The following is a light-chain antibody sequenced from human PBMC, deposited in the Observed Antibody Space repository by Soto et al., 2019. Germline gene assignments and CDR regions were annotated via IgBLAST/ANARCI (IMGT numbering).Light chain of an antibody. CDR1: QTISSW. CDR2: NAS. V-gene: IGKV1-5*03. J-gene: IGKJ1*01. CDR3: QQTNAFPRT. Sequence: DLKMTQSPPTLSGSVGDRVTITFRTSQTISSWLAWYQQKRGKAPKXXIYNASTLKSGVPSRFSGSGSGTDFTLTISSLKPEDFETYYCQQTNAFPRTFGQGTKVDIK.